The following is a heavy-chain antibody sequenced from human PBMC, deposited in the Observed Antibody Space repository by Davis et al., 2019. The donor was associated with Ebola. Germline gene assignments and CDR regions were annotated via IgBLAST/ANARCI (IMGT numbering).Heavy chain of an antibody. CDR2: IYPGDSDT. J-gene: IGHJ6*02. CDR3: ARGYGSGSYSFYGMDV. D-gene: IGHD3-10*01. Sequence: GESLKISCQGSEYSFSDYWIGWVRQMPGKGLEWMGIIYPGDSDTRYSPSFLGQVIISADKSISTAYLQWSSRKASDTAMYYCARGYGSGSYSFYGMDVWGQGTTVTVSS. CDR1: EYSFSDYW. V-gene: IGHV5-51*01.